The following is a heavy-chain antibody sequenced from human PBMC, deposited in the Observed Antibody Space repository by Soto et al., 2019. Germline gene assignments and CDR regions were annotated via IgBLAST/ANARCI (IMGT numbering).Heavy chain of an antibody. V-gene: IGHV3-30-3*01. CDR2: ISYDGNNK. CDR1: GFSFSSNT. D-gene: IGHD6-19*01. Sequence: QVQLVESGGGVVQPGRSLRLSCAASGFSFSSNTMHWVRQAPGKGLEWVAVISYDGNNKYYADSVKGRFTISRDYSKNTLYLQMNSLRTEDTAVYYCARGPLGWYNFDYWGQGTLVTVSS. CDR3: ARGPLGWYNFDY. J-gene: IGHJ4*02.